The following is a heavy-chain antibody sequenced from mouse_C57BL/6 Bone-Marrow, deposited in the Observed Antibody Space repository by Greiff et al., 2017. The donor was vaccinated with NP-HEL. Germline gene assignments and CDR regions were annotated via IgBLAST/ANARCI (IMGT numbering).Heavy chain of an antibody. CDR1: GFTFSSYG. D-gene: IGHD6-5*01. CDR2: ISSGGSYT. CDR3: ARQPPLFFSY. Sequence: EVKLVESGGDLVKPGGSLKLSCAASGFTFSSYGMSWVRQTPDKRLEWVATISSGGSYTYYPDSVKGRFTISRDNAKNTLYLQMSSLRSEDTAMYYCARQPPLFFSYWGQGTLVTVSA. J-gene: IGHJ3*01. V-gene: IGHV5-6*01.